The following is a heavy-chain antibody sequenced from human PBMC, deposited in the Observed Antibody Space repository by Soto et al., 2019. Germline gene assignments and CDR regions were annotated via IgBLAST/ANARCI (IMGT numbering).Heavy chain of an antibody. Sequence: QITLKESGPTLVKPTQTLTLTCTFSGFSLSSSGVGVGWIRQPPGKALEWLALIYWDDDKRYSPSLKSRLTITKDTSKNQVVLTMTNMDPVDPATYYCAHRGVDVSLDYWGQGTLVTVSS. CDR3: AHRGVDVSLDY. V-gene: IGHV2-5*02. J-gene: IGHJ4*02. D-gene: IGHD2-2*01. CDR2: IYWDDDK. CDR1: GFSLSSSGVG.